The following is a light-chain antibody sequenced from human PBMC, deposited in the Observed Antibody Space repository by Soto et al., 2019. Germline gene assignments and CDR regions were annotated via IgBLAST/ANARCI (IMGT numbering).Light chain of an antibody. CDR3: QHRTKWPLT. J-gene: IGKJ4*01. CDR1: EMLYNF. CDR2: DAF. Sequence: DIVLTQAPATLSLSPGERATLSCRASEMLYNFLAGYQLRPGQVPRLLISDAFNRATGVPARFSGSGSGTDFTLTIDNVEPEDSALYFCQHRTKWPLTFGGGTKVDI. V-gene: IGKV3-11*01.